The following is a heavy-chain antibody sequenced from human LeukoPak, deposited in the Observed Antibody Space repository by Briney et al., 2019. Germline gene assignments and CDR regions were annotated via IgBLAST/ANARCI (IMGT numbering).Heavy chain of an antibody. J-gene: IGHJ4*02. D-gene: IGHD3-3*01. CDR2: MYYSGST. CDR3: ARTVGITIFGVVRSPNFDY. Sequence: SETLSLTCTVSGGSISSYYWSWIRQPPGKGLEWIGNMYYSGSTNYHPSLKSRVTISVDTSKSQFSLKLSSVTAADTAVYYCARTVGITIFGVVRSPNFDYWGQGTLVTVSS. CDR1: GGSISSYY. V-gene: IGHV4-59*08.